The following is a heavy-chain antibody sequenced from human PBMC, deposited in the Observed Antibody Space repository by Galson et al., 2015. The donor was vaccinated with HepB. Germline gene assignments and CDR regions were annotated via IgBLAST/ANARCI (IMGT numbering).Heavy chain of an antibody. V-gene: IGHV3-33*01. CDR2: IWYDGSNK. D-gene: IGHD3-16*01. CDR1: GFTFSSYG. Sequence: SLRLSCAASGFTFSSYGMHWVRQAPGKGLEWVAVIWYDGSNKYYTDSVKGRFTISRDNSKNALYLQMNSLRAEDTAVYYCARDLEGGLFDYSGQGTLVTVSS. CDR3: ARDLEGGLFDY. J-gene: IGHJ4*02.